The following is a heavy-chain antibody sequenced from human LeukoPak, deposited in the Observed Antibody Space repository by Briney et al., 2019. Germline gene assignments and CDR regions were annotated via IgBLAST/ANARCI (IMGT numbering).Heavy chain of an antibody. CDR3: AKAIAAVFSVPFHP. Sequence: PGGSLRLSCAASGFTFTNYAMSWVRQAPGQGLEWVSTISGSTYYADSVKGRFTISRDDSRNTLYLQMNSLRAEDTAVYYCAKAIAAVFSVPFHPWGQGTLVTVSS. CDR2: ISGST. CDR1: GFTFTNYA. J-gene: IGHJ5*02. V-gene: IGHV3-23*01. D-gene: IGHD6-13*01.